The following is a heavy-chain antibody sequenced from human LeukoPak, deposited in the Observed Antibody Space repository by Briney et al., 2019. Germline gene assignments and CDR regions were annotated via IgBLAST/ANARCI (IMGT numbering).Heavy chain of an antibody. Sequence: KPSETLSLTCIVSGDSMSSYWWSWIRQPPGKGLEWIGYINYSGSINYNPSLRSRVTISADTSKNQFSLRLSSVTAADAAVYYCARSRSRGYSGDFDCWGQGTLVTVSS. CDR3: ARSRSRGYSGDFDC. J-gene: IGHJ4*02. CDR1: GDSMSSYW. D-gene: IGHD5-12*01. CDR2: INYSGSI. V-gene: IGHV4-59*01.